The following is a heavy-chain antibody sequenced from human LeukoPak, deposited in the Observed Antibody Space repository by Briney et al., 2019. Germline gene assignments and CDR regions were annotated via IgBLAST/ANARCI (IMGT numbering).Heavy chain of an antibody. V-gene: IGHV3-7*03. J-gene: IGHJ3*02. CDR3: AKDRDDYVWGSYLGAFDI. CDR1: GFIFSSYW. Sequence: PGGSLRLSCAASGFIFSSYWMSWVRQAPGKGLEWVANIKQDESEKYYVDSVKGRFTISRDNAKNSLYLQMNSLRAEDTAVFYCAKDRDDYVWGSYLGAFDIWGQGTMVTVSS. D-gene: IGHD3-16*01. CDR2: IKQDESEK.